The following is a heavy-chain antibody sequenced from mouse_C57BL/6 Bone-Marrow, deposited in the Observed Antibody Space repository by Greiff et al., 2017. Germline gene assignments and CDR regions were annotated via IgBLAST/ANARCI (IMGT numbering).Heavy chain of an antibody. Sequence: DVQLVESGGDLVKPGGSLKLSCAASGFTFSSYGMSWVRQTPDKRLEWVATISSGGSYTYYPDSVKGRFTISRDNAKNTLYLQMSSLNAEDTAMYYCARHDAGDYFDYWGQGTTLTVSS. J-gene: IGHJ2*01. V-gene: IGHV5-6*01. CDR1: GFTFSSYG. CDR2: ISSGGSYT. CDR3: ARHDAGDYFDY.